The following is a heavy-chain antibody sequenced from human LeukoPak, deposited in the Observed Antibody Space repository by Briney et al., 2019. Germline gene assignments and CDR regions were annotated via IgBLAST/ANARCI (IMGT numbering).Heavy chain of an antibody. CDR1: VSTFSSYS. CDR3: ARDSILAGSSDY. CDR2: ISSSSSYI. Sequence: PGGSLRLSCAVSVSTFSSYSMNWVRQAPGKGLEWVSSISSSSSYIYYADSVKGRFTISRDNAKNSLYLQMNSLRAEDTAVYYCARDSILAGSSDYWGQGTLVTVSS. V-gene: IGHV3-21*01. D-gene: IGHD3-9*01. J-gene: IGHJ4*02.